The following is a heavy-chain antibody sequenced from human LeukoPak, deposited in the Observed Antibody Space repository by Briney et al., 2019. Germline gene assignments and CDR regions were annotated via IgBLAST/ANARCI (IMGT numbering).Heavy chain of an antibody. J-gene: IGHJ4*02. CDR2: ITTYNNNT. D-gene: IGHD4-17*01. V-gene: IGHV1-18*01. Sequence: ASVKVSCKASGYTFTSYSVTWVRQAPGQGLEWGGWITTYNNNTKYAREVQGRVTVTTDTSTSTAYMELRSLRSDDTAVYYCARFYRERGDYIDPFDYWGQGTLVTVSS. CDR1: GYTFTSYS. CDR3: ARFYRERGDYIDPFDY.